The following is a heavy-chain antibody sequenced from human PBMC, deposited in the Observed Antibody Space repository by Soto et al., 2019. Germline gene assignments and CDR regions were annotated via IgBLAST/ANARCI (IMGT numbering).Heavy chain of an antibody. D-gene: IGHD1-1*01. CDR2: VFRSGSI. CDR1: GGSMTTGSYF. CDR3: ARARNRYFDY. V-gene: IGHV4-61*01. J-gene: IGHJ4*02. Sequence: TLSLTCNVSGGSMTTGSYFWSWIRQPPGKGLEWIGYVFRSGSINYSPSFKSRVTISIDTSKNQFSLMLKSVTAADTAVYFCARARNRYFDYWGQGALVTVS.